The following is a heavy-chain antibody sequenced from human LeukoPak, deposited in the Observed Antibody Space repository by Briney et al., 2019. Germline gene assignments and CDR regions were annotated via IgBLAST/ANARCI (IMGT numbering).Heavy chain of an antibody. CDR3: ARERVAPDAVVVVAAIDY. Sequence: PSETLSLTCAVYGGSSSGYYWSWIRQPPGKGLEWIGSIYYSGSTYYNPSLKSRVTISVDTSKNQFSLKLSSVTAADTAVYYCARERVAPDAVVVVAAIDYWGQGTLVTVSS. CDR2: IYYSGST. V-gene: IGHV4-34*01. CDR1: GGSSSGYY. J-gene: IGHJ4*02. D-gene: IGHD2-15*01.